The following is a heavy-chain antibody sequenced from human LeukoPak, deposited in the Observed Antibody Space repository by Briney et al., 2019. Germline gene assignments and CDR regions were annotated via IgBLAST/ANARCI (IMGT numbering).Heavy chain of an antibody. V-gene: IGHV1-69*04. CDR3: ARETTVTAPFDY. CDR1: GYTFTGYY. Sequence: GASVKVSCKASGYTFTGYYMHWVRQAPGQGLEWMGRIIPILGIANYAQKFQGRVTITADKSTSTAYMELSSLRSEDTAVYYCARETTVTAPFDYWGQGTLVTVSS. J-gene: IGHJ4*02. D-gene: IGHD4-11*01. CDR2: IIPILGIA.